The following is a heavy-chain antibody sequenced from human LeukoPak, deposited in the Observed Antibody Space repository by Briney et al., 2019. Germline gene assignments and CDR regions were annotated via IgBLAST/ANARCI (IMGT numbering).Heavy chain of an antibody. CDR3: ARARSCSSTSCFIDY. J-gene: IGHJ4*02. V-gene: IGHV3-23*01. CDR2: ISGSGDST. CDR1: GFTLSIYA. Sequence: GGSLRLSCAASGFTLSIYAMSWVRQAPGKGLEWVSGISGSGDSTYYADSVKGRFTISRDNSKNTLYLQMNSLRAEDKAVYYCARARSCSSTSCFIDYWGQGALVTVSS. D-gene: IGHD2-2*01.